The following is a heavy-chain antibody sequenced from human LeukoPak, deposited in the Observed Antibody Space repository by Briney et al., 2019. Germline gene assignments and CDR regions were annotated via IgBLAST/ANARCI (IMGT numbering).Heavy chain of an antibody. D-gene: IGHD4-17*01. V-gene: IGHV3-21*01. Sequence: GGSMRLACAASGFTLSNYSMNWVRQAQGKWLEWVAFIRSSSSYIFYADSLKGRFTISRDNAKNSLYLQMNSLRADDTAVYYCARDLAYGDDGLWGQGTLVTVSS. CDR1: GFTLSNYS. J-gene: IGHJ4*02. CDR3: ARDLAYGDDGL. CDR2: IRSSSSYI.